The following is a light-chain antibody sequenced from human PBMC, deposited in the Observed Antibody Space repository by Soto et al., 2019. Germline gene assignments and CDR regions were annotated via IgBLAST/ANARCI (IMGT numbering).Light chain of an antibody. CDR3: QAWDSSTYVA. CDR1: KLGDKY. J-gene: IGLJ2*01. V-gene: IGLV3-1*01. Sequence: SYELTQPPSVSVSPGQTATIACSGDKLGDKYTCWYQQKPGQSPVLVIYEDSKRPSGIPERFSGSSSGNTATLTISGTQTMDEADYYCQAWDSSTYVAFGGGTKVTVL. CDR2: EDS.